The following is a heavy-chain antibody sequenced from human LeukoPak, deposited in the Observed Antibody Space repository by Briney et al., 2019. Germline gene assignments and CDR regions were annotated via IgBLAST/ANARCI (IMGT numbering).Heavy chain of an antibody. J-gene: IGHJ4*02. Sequence: PGGSLRLSCAASEFPVSSNYMSWVRQAPGKGLEWVSAIGGSGGYTYYADSVKGRFTISRDNSKNTLYLQMNSLRAEDTAVYYCAKGGSSGWYYFDYWGQGTLVTVSS. CDR2: IGGSGGYT. D-gene: IGHD6-19*01. CDR3: AKGGSSGWYYFDY. V-gene: IGHV3-23*01. CDR1: EFPVSSNY.